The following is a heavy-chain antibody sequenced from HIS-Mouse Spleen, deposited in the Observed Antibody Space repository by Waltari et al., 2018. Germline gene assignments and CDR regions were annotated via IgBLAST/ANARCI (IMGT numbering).Heavy chain of an antibody. V-gene: IGHV4-34*01. CDR3: ARVRTGDPSYWYFDL. CDR1: GGSFSGYY. D-gene: IGHD7-27*01. J-gene: IGHJ2*01. CDR2: INHSGST. Sequence: QVQLQQWGAGLLKPSETLSLTCAVYGGSFSGYYWSWIRQPPGKGLEGFGEINHSGSTNYNPSLKSRVTISVDTSKNQFSLKLSSVTAADTAVYYCARVRTGDPSYWYFDLWGRGTLVTVSS.